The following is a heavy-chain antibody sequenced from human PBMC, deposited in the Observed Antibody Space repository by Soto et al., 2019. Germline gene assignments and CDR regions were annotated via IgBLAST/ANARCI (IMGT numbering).Heavy chain of an antibody. D-gene: IGHD3-22*01. V-gene: IGHV3-74*01. Sequence: GGSLRLSCAASGFTFSSYWMHWVRQAPGKGLVWVARIKSDGSGTIYADSVKGRLTISRDNARNTLYLQMNSLRAEDTAVYFCARGDGDYYDGNGYLGRHWGQGALVTISS. CDR2: IKSDGSGT. J-gene: IGHJ4*02. CDR1: GFTFSSYW. CDR3: ARGDGDYYDGNGYLGRH.